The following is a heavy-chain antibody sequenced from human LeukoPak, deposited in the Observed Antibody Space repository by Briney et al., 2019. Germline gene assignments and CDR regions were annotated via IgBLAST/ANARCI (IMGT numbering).Heavy chain of an antibody. CDR3: AKDPYYYDSSGYYYFDY. CDR2: ISYDGSNK. J-gene: IGHJ4*02. CDR1: GFTFSSYG. Sequence: GRSLRLSCAASGFTFSSYGMHWVRQAPGKGLEWVAVISYDGSNKYYADSVKGRFTISRDNSKNTLYLQMNSLRAEDTAVYYCAKDPYYYDSSGYYYFDYWGQGTLVTVSS. V-gene: IGHV3-30*18. D-gene: IGHD3-22*01.